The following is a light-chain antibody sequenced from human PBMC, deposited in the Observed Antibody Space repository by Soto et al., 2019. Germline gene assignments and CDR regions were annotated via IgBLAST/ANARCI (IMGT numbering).Light chain of an antibody. CDR2: DVT. V-gene: IGLV2-11*01. J-gene: IGLJ3*02. CDR1: NSDIGGYNC. CDR3: CSYAGSYIP. Sequence: QSVLTQPRSVSGSPGQSVTISCTGTNSDIGGYNCVSWYQQHAGKAPKLMIYDVTRRPSGVPDRFSGSKSGNTASLTISGLQAEDEADYYCCSYAGSYIPFGGGTKLTVL.